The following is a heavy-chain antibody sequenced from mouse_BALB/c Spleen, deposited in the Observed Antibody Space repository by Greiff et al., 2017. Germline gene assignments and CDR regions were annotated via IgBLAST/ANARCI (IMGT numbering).Heavy chain of an antibody. CDR2: ISTYYGDA. CDR1: GYTFTDYA. V-gene: IGHV1S137*01. Sequence: VHLQQSGAELVRPGVSVKISCKGSGYTFTDYAMHWVKQSHAKSLEWIGVISTYYGDASYNQKFKGKATMTVDKSSSTAYMELARLTSEDSAIYYCARSDGNYFDYWGQGTTLTVSS. J-gene: IGHJ2*01. CDR3: ARSDGNYFDY. D-gene: IGHD2-1*01.